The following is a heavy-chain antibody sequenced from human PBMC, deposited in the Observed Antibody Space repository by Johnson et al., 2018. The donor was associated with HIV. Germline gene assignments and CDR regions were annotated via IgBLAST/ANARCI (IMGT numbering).Heavy chain of an antibody. CDR3: AKDSKVKRLTADAFDI. D-gene: IGHD4-11*01. J-gene: IGHJ3*02. Sequence: VQLVESGGVVVQPGGSLRLSCAASGFTFDDYTMHWVRQAPGKGLEWVSLISWDGGSTYYADSVKGRFTNSRDNSKNSLYLQMNSLRTEDTALYYCAKDSKVKRLTADAFDIWGQGTMVTVSS. CDR2: ISWDGGST. V-gene: IGHV3-43*01. CDR1: GFTFDDYT.